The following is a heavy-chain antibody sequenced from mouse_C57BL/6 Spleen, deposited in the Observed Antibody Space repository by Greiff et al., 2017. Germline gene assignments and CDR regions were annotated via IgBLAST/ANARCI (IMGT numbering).Heavy chain of an antibody. V-gene: IGHV2-2*01. CDR1: GFSLTSYG. J-gene: IGHJ4*01. Sequence: VKLVESGPGLVQPSQSLSITCTVSGFSLTSYGVHWVRQSPGKGLEWLGVIWSGGSTDYNAAFISRLSISKDNSKSQVFFKMNSLQADDTAIYYCARRDYYGSSYCAMDYWGQGTSVTVSS. CDR2: IWSGGST. D-gene: IGHD1-1*01. CDR3: ARRDYYGSSYCAMDY.